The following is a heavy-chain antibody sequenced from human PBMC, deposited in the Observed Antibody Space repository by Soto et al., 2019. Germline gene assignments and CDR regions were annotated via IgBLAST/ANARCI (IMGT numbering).Heavy chain of an antibody. J-gene: IGHJ4*02. Sequence: SETLSRTCAVSGGSISSSNWWSWVRQPPGKGLEWIGEIYHSGSTNYNPSLKSRVTISVDKSKNQFSLKLSSVTAADTAVYYCARGNDFWSGYLDYWGRGTLVTVSS. D-gene: IGHD3-3*01. CDR2: IYHSGST. CDR3: ARGNDFWSGYLDY. V-gene: IGHV4-4*02. CDR1: GGSISSSNW.